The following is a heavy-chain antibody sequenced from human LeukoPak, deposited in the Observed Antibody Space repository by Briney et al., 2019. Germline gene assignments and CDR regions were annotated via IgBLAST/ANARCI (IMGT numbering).Heavy chain of an antibody. CDR2: INIGNGNA. Sequence: ASVKVSCKASGYTFINHAIHWARQAPGQRLEWMGWINIGNGNAKYSQNFQGRITITRDTLATAAYMDLRSLRSEDTAMYYCARRLGRSFDYWGQGTMVTVSS. J-gene: IGHJ4*02. D-gene: IGHD2-21*01. CDR1: GYTFINHA. CDR3: ARRLGRSFDY. V-gene: IGHV1-3*04.